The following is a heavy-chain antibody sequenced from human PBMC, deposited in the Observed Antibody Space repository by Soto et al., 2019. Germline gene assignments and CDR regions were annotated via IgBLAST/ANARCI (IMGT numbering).Heavy chain of an antibody. CDR2: VHSSGRT. J-gene: IGHJ4*02. Sequence: QVQLQESGPGLVKPSETLSLTCSVSGGSIDNGNYYWSWIRQHPEKGLEWIGYVHSSGRTLYNPSLKSRLLMSVDTSKNQFSLNQRSVTATDTAVYFCARHLGASFDSWGQGILVTVSS. D-gene: IGHD7-27*01. CDR1: GGSIDNGNYY. CDR3: ARHLGASFDS. V-gene: IGHV4-31*03.